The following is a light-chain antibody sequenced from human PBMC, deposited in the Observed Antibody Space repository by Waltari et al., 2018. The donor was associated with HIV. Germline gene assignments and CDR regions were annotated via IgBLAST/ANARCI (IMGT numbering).Light chain of an antibody. J-gene: IGKJ5*01. CDR2: EAS. CDR1: KSVLSPSNNVNY. Sequence: DIVLTQSPETLSVSLGERAAIHCKSEKSVLSPSNNVNYFAWYQQRPGQRPTLLFSEASSRSSAVPARFTASGSRTDFTLTIDDLQADDVAVYFCQQYYSTPTFGRGTQLV. CDR3: QQYYSTPT. V-gene: IGKV4-1*01.